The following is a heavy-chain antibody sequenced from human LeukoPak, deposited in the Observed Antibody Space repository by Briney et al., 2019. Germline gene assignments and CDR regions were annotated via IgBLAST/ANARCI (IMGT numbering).Heavy chain of an antibody. CDR1: GFSFRSCW. CDR2: INGDGSTT. V-gene: IGHV3-74*01. CDR3: ASLVGGYYPPVEAFDV. Sequence: PGGSLRLSCAASGFSFRSCWMHWVRQAPGKELVWVSRINGDGSTTNYADSVRGRFIISRDNAKNTLYLQMNSLRADDSAVYFCASLVGGYYPPVEAFDVWGQGTMVTVSS. D-gene: IGHD3-3*01. J-gene: IGHJ3*01.